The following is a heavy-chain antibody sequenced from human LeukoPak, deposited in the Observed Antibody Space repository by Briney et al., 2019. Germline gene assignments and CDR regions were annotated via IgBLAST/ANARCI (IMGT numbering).Heavy chain of an antibody. D-gene: IGHD3-22*01. V-gene: IGHV4-34*01. CDR2: INHSGST. CDR1: GGSFSGYY. J-gene: IGHJ4*02. CDR3: ARVGYYDSSGYYYRLDY. Sequence: KSSETLSLTCAVYGGSFSGYYWSWIHQPPGKGLEWIGEINHSGSTNYNPSLKSRVTISVDTSKNQISLKLSSVTAADTAVYYCARVGYYDSSGYYYRLDYWGQGTLVTVSS.